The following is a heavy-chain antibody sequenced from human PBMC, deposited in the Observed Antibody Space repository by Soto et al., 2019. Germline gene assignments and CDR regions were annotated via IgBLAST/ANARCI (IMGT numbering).Heavy chain of an antibody. CDR1: GFPFNTYA. CDR3: AKASTYEYVWGSYRYYFNY. J-gene: IGHJ4*02. V-gene: IGHV3-23*01. CDR2: ISGSGDRT. D-gene: IGHD3-16*02. Sequence: GSLRLSCEASGFPFNTYAMSWVRQAPGKGLEWVSGISGSGDRTHYIDSVKGRFTISRDNFKNTLYLQMNSLRAEDTAVYYCAKASTYEYVWGSYRYYFNYWGQGTLVTVSS.